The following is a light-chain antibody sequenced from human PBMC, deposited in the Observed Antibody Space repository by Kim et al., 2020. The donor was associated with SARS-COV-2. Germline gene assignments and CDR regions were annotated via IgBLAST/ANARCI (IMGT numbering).Light chain of an antibody. Sequence: QAGLTQPPSVSKALRQTATLTCTGNSNNVGYQGAVWLQQDQGRPPKVLSNRNNNRPSGISERFSASRSGNTASLTIAGLQPEDEADYYCSAWDSGLGAWVFGGGTQLTVL. CDR3: SAWDSGLGAWV. CDR2: RNN. V-gene: IGLV10-54*01. J-gene: IGLJ3*02. CDR1: SNNVGYQG.